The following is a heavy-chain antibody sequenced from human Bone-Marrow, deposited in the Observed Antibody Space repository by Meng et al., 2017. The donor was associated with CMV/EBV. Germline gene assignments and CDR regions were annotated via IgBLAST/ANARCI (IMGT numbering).Heavy chain of an antibody. CDR3: ARVRTIRYLFKY. CDR1: GFTFSSYW. Sequence: GESLKISCAASGFTFSSYWMSWVRQAPGKGLEWVANIKQDGSEKYYVDSVKGRFTISRDNAKNSLYLQMNSLRAEDTAVYYCARVRTIRYLFKYLGKGTLVTVS. CDR2: IKQDGSEK. J-gene: IGHJ4*01. D-gene: IGHD3-9*01. V-gene: IGHV3-7*04.